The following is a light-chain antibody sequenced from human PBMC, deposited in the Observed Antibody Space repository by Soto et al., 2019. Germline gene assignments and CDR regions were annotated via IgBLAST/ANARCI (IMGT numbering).Light chain of an antibody. CDR1: SSDVGKYVL. CDR2: EDT. CDR3: CSYAGLSTWV. V-gene: IGLV2-23*01. Sequence: QSALTQPASVSGSPGQSITISCIGSSSDVGKYVLVSWYQQYPGKAPKIMIFEDTKRPSGVSNRFSGSKSGNTDSLTISGLQAEDEADYYCCSYAGLSTWVFGGGTKLTVL. J-gene: IGLJ3*02.